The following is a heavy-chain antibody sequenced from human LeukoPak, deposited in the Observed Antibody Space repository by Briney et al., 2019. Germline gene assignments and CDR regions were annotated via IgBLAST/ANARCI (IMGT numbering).Heavy chain of an antibody. CDR1: GFTFTSYS. Sequence: GGSLRLSCAAYGFTFTSYSMNWVRQAPGKGLEWVSSISSSGNYIYYADSVKGRFTISRDNARNSLYLQMNSLRAEDTAVYYCARGGRGTIIMIVVAALDYWGQGTLVTVSS. V-gene: IGHV3-21*01. CDR3: ARGGRGTIIMIVVAALDY. D-gene: IGHD3-22*01. J-gene: IGHJ4*02. CDR2: ISSSGNYI.